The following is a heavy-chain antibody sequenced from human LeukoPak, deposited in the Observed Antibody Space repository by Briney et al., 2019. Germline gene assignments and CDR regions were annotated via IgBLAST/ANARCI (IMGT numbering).Heavy chain of an antibody. D-gene: IGHD2-8*01. CDR2: ISYDGSNK. Sequence: PGGSLRLSCAASGFTFSSYAMHWVRQAPGKGLEWVAVISYDGSNKYYADSVKGRFTISRDNSKNTLYLQMNSLRAEDTAVYYCARDGNPYCTNGVCYQPPDDAFDIWGQGTMVTVSS. V-gene: IGHV3-30-3*01. J-gene: IGHJ3*02. CDR1: GFTFSSYA. CDR3: ARDGNPYCTNGVCYQPPDDAFDI.